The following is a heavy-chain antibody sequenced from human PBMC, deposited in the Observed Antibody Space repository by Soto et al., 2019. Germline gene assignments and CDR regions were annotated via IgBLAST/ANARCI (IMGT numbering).Heavy chain of an antibody. Sequence: PSETLSLSCTVSGGSISSYYWSWIRQPPGKGLEWIGYIYYSGSTNYNPSLKSRVTISVDTSKNQFSLKLSSVTAADTAVYYCARESIAVVGRGALAIWGQGTMVTVSS. CDR3: ARESIAVVGRGALAI. CDR1: GGSISSYY. J-gene: IGHJ3*02. D-gene: IGHD6-19*01. CDR2: IYYSGST. V-gene: IGHV4-59*01.